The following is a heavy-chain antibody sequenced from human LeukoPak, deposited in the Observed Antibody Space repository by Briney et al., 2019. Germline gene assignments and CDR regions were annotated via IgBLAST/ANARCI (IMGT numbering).Heavy chain of an antibody. CDR1: RYTFAGYY. CDR3: AKDRGEQWLVTSSDY. D-gene: IGHD6-19*01. J-gene: IGHJ4*02. CDR2: ISYDGSNK. V-gene: IGHV3-30*18. Sequence: SCKASRYTFAGYYMHWVRQAPGKGLEWVAVISYDGSNKYYVDSVKGRFTISRDNSKNTLYLQMNSLRPEDTAVYYCAKDRGEQWLVTSSDYWGQGTLVTVSS.